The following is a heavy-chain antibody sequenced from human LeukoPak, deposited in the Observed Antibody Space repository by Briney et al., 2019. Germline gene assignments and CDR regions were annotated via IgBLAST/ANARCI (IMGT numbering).Heavy chain of an antibody. CDR3: ARASGSYWWFDS. CDR2: INPKSGGT. D-gene: IGHD1-26*01. CDR1: GYTFTGYY. Sequence: ASVKVSCKASGYTFTGYYLHWVRQAPGQGLEWMGWINPKSGGTNYAQKFQGRVTMTRDTSISTVYMELSRLRSDDTAVYYCARASGSYWWFDSWGQGTLVTVSS. J-gene: IGHJ5*01. V-gene: IGHV1-2*02.